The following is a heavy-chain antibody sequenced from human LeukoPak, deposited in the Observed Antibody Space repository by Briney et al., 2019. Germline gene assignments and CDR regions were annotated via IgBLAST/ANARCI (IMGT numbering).Heavy chain of an antibody. CDR1: GGSVSDYY. CDR2: INQSGSP. V-gene: IGHV4-34*01. CDR3: VRGLVKKLVRRQIYYYMDV. J-gene: IGHJ6*03. D-gene: IGHD6-6*01. Sequence: PSETLSLTCGISGGSVSDYYWSWIRQTPGEGLEWMGEINQSGSPKYNPSLKSRVAIFVDTSSNQLSLNVTSVTAADTAVYYCVRGLVKKLVRRQIYYYMDVWGKGTTVIVSS.